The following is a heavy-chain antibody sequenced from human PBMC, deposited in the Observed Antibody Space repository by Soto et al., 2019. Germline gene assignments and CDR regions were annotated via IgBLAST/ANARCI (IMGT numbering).Heavy chain of an antibody. CDR1: GFTFSSYA. V-gene: IGHV3-23*01. Sequence: EVQLLESGGGLVQPGGSLRLSCAASGFTFSSYAMSWVRQAPGKGLEWVSAISGSGGSTYYADSVKGRFTISRDNSKNTLYLQMNSLRADDTAVYYCATSLESRTGTSFDYWGQGTLVTVSS. D-gene: IGHD1-1*01. J-gene: IGHJ4*02. CDR2: ISGSGGST. CDR3: ATSLESRTGTSFDY.